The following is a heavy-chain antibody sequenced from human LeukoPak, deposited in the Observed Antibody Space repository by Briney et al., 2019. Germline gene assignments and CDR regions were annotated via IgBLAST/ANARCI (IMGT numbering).Heavy chain of an antibody. D-gene: IGHD6-19*01. CDR3: ARAYSSGWYHTFDY. V-gene: IGHV1-18*01. CDR2: ISAYNGNT. CDR1: GYTFASYG. Sequence: ASVKVSCKASGYTFASYGISWVRQAPGQGLEWMGWISAYNGNTNYAQKLQGRVTMTTDTSTSTAYMELRSLRSDDTAVYYCARAYSSGWYHTFDYWGQGTLVTVSS. J-gene: IGHJ4*02.